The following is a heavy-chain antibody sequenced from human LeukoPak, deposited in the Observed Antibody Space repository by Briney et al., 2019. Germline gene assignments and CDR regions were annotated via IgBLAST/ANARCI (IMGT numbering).Heavy chain of an antibody. CDR1: GFTFSSYW. CDR3: AKGSPRITIFGVVISPDY. D-gene: IGHD3-3*01. Sequence: GGSLRLSCAASGFTFSSYWMSWVRQAPGKGLEWVSAISGSGGSTYYADSVKGRFTISRDNSKNTLYLQMNSLRAEDTAVYYCAKGSPRITIFGVVISPDYWGQGTLVTVSS. J-gene: IGHJ4*02. CDR2: ISGSGGST. V-gene: IGHV3-23*01.